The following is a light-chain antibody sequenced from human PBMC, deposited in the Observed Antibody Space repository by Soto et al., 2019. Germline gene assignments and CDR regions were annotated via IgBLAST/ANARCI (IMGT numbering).Light chain of an antibody. V-gene: IGKV1-12*01. CDR1: QSITSW. J-gene: IGKJ4*01. CDR2: RAS. CDR3: QQTCSFPLP. Sequence: DIQMTQSPSSVSASVGDIVTITCRASQSITSWLAWYQHKPGKAPKLLFYRASNLQNGVPSRYSGRGSGTDFTLTISRLRPADFANFYFQQTCSFPLPFGGGTKVEIK.